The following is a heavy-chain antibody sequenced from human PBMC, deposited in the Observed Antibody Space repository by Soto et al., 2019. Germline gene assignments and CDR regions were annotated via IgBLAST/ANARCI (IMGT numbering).Heavy chain of an antibody. J-gene: IGHJ1*01. Sequence: ASVKVSCKVSGYTPTELSMHWVRQAPGKGLEWMGGFDPEDGETIYAQKLQGRVTMTTDTSTSTAYMELRSLRSDDTAVYYCARSGITRADSSGYYYQHWGQGTLVTVSS. CDR2: FDPEDGET. CDR3: ARSGITRADSSGYYYQH. D-gene: IGHD3-22*01. V-gene: IGHV1-24*01. CDR1: GYTPTELS.